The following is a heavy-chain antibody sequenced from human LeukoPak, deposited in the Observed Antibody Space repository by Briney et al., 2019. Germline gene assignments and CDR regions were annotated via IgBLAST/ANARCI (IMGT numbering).Heavy chain of an antibody. J-gene: IGHJ4*02. V-gene: IGHV3-21*01. D-gene: IGHD4-23*01. CDR2: ISSSSSYI. Sequence: GGSLRLSCAASGITFNSYTMNWVRQAPGKGLEWVSSISSSSSYIYYAASVKGRFTISRDNAKNSLYLQMNSLRAEDTAVYYCASRNSLFIWGQGTLVTVSS. CDR3: ASRNSLFI. CDR1: GITFNSYT.